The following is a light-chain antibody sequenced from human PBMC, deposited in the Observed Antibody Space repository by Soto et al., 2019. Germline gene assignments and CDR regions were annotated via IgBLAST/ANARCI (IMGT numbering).Light chain of an antibody. J-gene: IGLJ3*02. V-gene: IGLV2-23*01. CDR1: ISDFGTYNL. CDR2: EGT. CDR3: CSHAGSSSWV. Sequence: QSALTQPASVSGSPGQSITISCTGKISDFGTYNLVSWYQQYPGKAPKLIIYEGTKRPPGVSDRFSGSESGNTASLTISGLQTEDEADYYCCSHAGSSSWVFGGGTQLTVL.